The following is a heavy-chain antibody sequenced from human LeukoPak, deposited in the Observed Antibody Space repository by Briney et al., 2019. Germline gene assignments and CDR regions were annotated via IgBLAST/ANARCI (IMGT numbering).Heavy chain of an antibody. V-gene: IGHV4-59*11. CDR2: IYYSGTT. J-gene: IGHJ2*01. CDR3: ARSPYCGRGSCDSWFFDL. D-gene: IGHD2-15*01. Sequence: SETLSLTCTVSGGSISSHHWSWIRQPPGQGLEWIGYIYYSGTTNYSPSLKSRVTISVDTPKNQFSLKLNSVTAADTAVYYCARSPYCGRGSCDSWFFDLWGRGTLVTVSS. CDR1: GGSISSHH.